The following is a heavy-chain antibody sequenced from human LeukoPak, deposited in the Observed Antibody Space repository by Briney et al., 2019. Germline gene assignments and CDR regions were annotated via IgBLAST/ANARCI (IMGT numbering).Heavy chain of an antibody. Sequence: GEYLKISCKGSGYSFTSYWIGWVRPMPGKGLEWMGIIYPGDSDTRYSPPFQGQVTISADKSISTAYLQWSSLKASDTAMYYCAMTYCGGDCSDSYGMDVWGQGTTVTVSS. CDR2: IYPGDSDT. CDR1: GYSFTSYW. CDR3: AMTYCGGDCSDSYGMDV. D-gene: IGHD2-21*02. V-gene: IGHV5-51*01. J-gene: IGHJ6*02.